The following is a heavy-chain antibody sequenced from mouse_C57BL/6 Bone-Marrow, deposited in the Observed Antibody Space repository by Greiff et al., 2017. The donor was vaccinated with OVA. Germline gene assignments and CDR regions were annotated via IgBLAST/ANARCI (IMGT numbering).Heavy chain of an antibody. CDR2: IDPSDSYT. J-gene: IGHJ3*01. D-gene: IGHD1-1*01. V-gene: IGHV1-50*01. CDR3: GSWDFAY. Sequence: QFQLQQPGAEFVKPGASVKLSCKASGYTFTNYYIQWIKQRPGQGLEWIGEIDPSDSYTNYNQKFKGKATLTVDTSSSTAYMQLSSLKSEDSAVYYCGSWDFAYWVQGTLVTVSA. CDR1: GYTFTNYY.